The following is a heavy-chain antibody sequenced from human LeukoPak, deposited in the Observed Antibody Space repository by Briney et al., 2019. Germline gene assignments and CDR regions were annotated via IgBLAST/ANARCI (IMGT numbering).Heavy chain of an antibody. CDR2: ISYDGSNK. CDR1: GFTFSRYG. CDR3: AKKHDYGDYDWFDP. Sequence: GRSLRLSCAATGFTFSRYGMHWVRQAPGKGLEWVAQISYDGSNKHYGDSVKGRFTIARDNSKNTLFLQMNSLRGEDTAVYYCAKKHDYGDYDWFDPWGQGTLVTVSS. D-gene: IGHD4-17*01. J-gene: IGHJ5*02. V-gene: IGHV3-30*18.